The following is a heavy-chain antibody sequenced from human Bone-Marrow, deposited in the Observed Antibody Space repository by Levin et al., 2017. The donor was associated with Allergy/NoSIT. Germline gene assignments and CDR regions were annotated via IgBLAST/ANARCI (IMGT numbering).Heavy chain of an antibody. CDR3: VRPTTTRTNNAFDI. V-gene: IGHV3-7*01. D-gene: IGHD1-14*01. CDR1: GFTFSNYW. J-gene: IGHJ3*02. CDR2: INQAGNEK. Sequence: GGSLRLSCATSGFTFSNYWMTWVRQAPGKGLEWVATINQAGNEKYHVDSVKGRFIISRDNAKTSLYPQMNSLRAEDTAIFYWVRPTTTRTNNAFDIWDPGTMVAVSS.